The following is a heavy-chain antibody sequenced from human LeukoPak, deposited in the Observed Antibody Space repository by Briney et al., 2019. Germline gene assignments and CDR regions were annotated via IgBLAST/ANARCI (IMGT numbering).Heavy chain of an antibody. V-gene: IGHV4-61*08. CDR1: GGSISSGGYY. CDR2: IYCSGST. Sequence: SETLSLTCTVSGGSISSGGYYWSWIRQPPGKGLEWIGYIYCSGSTNYNPSLKSRVTISVDTSKNQFSLKLSSVTAADTAVYYCAREVTESGYCSSTSCYYYYYMDVWGKGTTVTVSS. D-gene: IGHD2-2*01. CDR3: AREVTESGYCSSTSCYYYYYMDV. J-gene: IGHJ6*03.